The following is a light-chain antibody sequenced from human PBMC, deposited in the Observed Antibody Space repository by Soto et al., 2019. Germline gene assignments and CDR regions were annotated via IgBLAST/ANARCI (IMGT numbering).Light chain of an antibody. Sequence: EIVLTQSPGTLSLSPGERATLSCRASQSVSSSYLAWYQQKPGQAPRLLIYGASSRATGIPDRFSGSGSGTDFTLTISRLEPEDFAVYYCQQYDNLITFGGGTKVEIK. J-gene: IGKJ4*01. CDR3: QQYDNLIT. V-gene: IGKV3-20*01. CDR1: QSVSSSY. CDR2: GAS.